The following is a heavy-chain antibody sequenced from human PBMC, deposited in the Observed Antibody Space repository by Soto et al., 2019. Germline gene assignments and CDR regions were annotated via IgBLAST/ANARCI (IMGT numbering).Heavy chain of an antibody. V-gene: IGHV1-24*01. CDR2: FDPEDGET. J-gene: IGHJ5*02. CDR3: ARVHCSSTSCSTNWFDP. Sequence: GASVKVSCKVSGYTLTELSMHWVRQAPGKGLEWMGGFDPEDGETIYAQKFQGRVTMTEDTSTDTAYMELSRLRSDDTAVYYCARVHCSSTSCSTNWFDPWGQGTLVTVSS. D-gene: IGHD2-2*02. CDR1: GYTLTELS.